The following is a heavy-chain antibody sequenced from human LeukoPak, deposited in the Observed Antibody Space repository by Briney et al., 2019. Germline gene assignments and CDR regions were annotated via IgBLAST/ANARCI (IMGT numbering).Heavy chain of an antibody. CDR1: GGSISNYF. D-gene: IGHD1-1*01. CDR3: ARHKVQLEPFDY. V-gene: IGHV4-59*08. J-gene: IGHJ4*02. Sequence: PSETLSLTCTVSGGSISNYFWSWIRQPPGKGLEWIGSMYYTGSTNYNPSLKSRVTISVDTSKTQYSLKLSSVTAADTAVYYCARHKVQLEPFDYWGQGTLVTVSS. CDR2: MYYTGST.